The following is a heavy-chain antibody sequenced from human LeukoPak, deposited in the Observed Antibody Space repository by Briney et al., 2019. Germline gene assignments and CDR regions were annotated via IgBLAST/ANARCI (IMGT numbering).Heavy chain of an antibody. CDR1: AGSVSSGRYY. Sequence: SETLSLTCTVSAGSVSSGRYYWGWIRQPPGKGLEWIGEIYHSGSTNYNPSLKSRVTISVDKSKNQFSLKLSSVTAADTAVYYCARGRGMYNSGPFYFDSWGQGTLVTVSS. CDR2: IYHSGST. CDR3: ARGRGMYNSGPFYFDS. V-gene: IGHV4-39*07. D-gene: IGHD6-19*01. J-gene: IGHJ4*02.